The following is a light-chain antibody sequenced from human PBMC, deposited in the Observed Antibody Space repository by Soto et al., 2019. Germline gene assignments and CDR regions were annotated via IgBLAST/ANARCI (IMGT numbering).Light chain of an antibody. Sequence: DIQLTQSPSFLSASVGDRVNITCRASQDISSYLAWYQQKPGKAPKLLIYAASTLQSGVPSRFSGSGSGTEFTLTISSLQPEDFATYYCQQLTAFGQGTKVEIK. CDR2: AAS. CDR3: QQLTA. V-gene: IGKV1-9*01. CDR1: QDISSY. J-gene: IGKJ1*01.